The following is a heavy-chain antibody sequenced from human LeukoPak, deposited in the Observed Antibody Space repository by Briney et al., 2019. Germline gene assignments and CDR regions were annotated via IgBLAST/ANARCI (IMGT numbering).Heavy chain of an antibody. D-gene: IGHD3-9*01. CDR2: IPYDGSNK. CDR3: ARAQGRYDMLAYGMDV. V-gene: IGHV3-30*04. CDR1: GYTFSSFA. J-gene: IGHJ6*04. Sequence: PGRSLRLSCAASGYTFSSFAMHWVRQAPGKALEWVVVIPYDGSNKYYADSVKGRFTISRDNSKNTLYLQMNSLRAEDTAVYYCARAQGRYDMLAYGMDVWGKGTTVSVS.